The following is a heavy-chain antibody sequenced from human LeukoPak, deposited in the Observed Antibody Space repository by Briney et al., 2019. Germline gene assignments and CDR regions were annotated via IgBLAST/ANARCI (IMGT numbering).Heavy chain of an antibody. D-gene: IGHD3-3*01. CDR1: GFTFSSYA. V-gene: IGHV3-23*01. Sequence: PGGSLRLSCAASGFTFSSYAMSWVRQAPGKGLEWVSAISGSGGSTYYADSVKGRFTISRDNSKNTLYLQMNSLRAEDTAVYYCAKDQNYDFWSGSALHWFDPWGQGTLVTVSS. J-gene: IGHJ5*02. CDR3: AKDQNYDFWSGSALHWFDP. CDR2: ISGSGGST.